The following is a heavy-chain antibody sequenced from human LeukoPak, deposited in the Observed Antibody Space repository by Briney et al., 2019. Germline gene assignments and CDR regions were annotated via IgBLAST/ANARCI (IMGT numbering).Heavy chain of an antibody. Sequence: GGSLRLSCAASGFTFSSYSMNWVRQAPGKGLEWVSYISSSSSTIYYADSVKGRFTISRDNAKNSLYLQMNSLRAEDTAVYYCARLNVVVPAAQTRAFDIWGQGTMVTVSS. CDR3: ARLNVVVPAAQTRAFDI. V-gene: IGHV3-48*01. CDR2: ISSSSSTI. CDR1: GFTFSSYS. J-gene: IGHJ3*02. D-gene: IGHD2-2*01.